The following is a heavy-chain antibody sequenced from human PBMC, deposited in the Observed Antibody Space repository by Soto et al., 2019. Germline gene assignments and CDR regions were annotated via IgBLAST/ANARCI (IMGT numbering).Heavy chain of an antibody. CDR3: AKVGLWFGELLFYMDV. CDR1: RFTFSSYA. J-gene: IGHJ6*03. CDR2: ISGSGGST. D-gene: IGHD3-10*01. V-gene: IGHV3-23*01. Sequence: GGSLRLSCATSRFTFSSYAMSWVRQAPGKGLEWVSGISGSGGSTYYADSVKGRFTISRDNSKNTLYLQMNSLRAEDTAVYFCAKVGLWFGELLFYMDVWGKGTTVTVSS.